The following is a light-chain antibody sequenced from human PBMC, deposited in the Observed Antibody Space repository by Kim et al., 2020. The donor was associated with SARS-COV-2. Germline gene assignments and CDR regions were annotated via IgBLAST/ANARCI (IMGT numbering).Light chain of an antibody. CDR1: QSVTTN. J-gene: IGKJ2*01. CDR3: QQYNNWPYT. CDR2: GAS. Sequence: SVSPGERATLSCRASQSVTTNLAWYQQKPGQAPRLLIYGASTRATDISARFSGSGSGTEFTLTISSLQSEDFAVYYCQQYNNWPYTFAQGTKLEI. V-gene: IGKV3-15*01.